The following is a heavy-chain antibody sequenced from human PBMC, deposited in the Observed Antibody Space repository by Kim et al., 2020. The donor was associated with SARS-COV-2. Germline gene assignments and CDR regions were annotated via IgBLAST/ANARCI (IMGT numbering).Heavy chain of an antibody. J-gene: IGHJ6*02. CDR1: GFTFSSYG. Sequence: GGSLRLSCAASGFTFSSYGMHWVRQAPGKGLEWVAVISYDGSNKYYADSVKGRFTISRDNSKNTLYLQMNSLRAEDTAVYYCAKDPLGYCSSTSCPPPSAMDVWGQGTTVTVSS. D-gene: IGHD2-2*01. CDR2: ISYDGSNK. CDR3: AKDPLGYCSSTSCPPPSAMDV. V-gene: IGHV3-30*18.